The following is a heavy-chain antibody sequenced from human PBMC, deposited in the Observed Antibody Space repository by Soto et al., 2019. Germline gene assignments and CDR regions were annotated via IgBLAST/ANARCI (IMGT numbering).Heavy chain of an antibody. V-gene: IGHV3-23*01. Sequence: EVQLLESGGGLVQPGGSLRLSCAASGFTFSSYAMSWVRQAPGKGLEWVSAISGSGGSTYYADSVKGRFTISRDNSKNTLYLRMNSLRAEDTAVYYCAKTIVATTNGFDYWGQGTLVTVSS. D-gene: IGHD5-12*01. CDR3: AKTIVATTNGFDY. CDR1: GFTFSSYA. J-gene: IGHJ4*02. CDR2: ISGSGGST.